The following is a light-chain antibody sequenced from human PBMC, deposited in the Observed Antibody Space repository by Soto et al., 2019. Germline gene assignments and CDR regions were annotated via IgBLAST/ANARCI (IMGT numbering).Light chain of an antibody. CDR1: SSDVGGYNY. J-gene: IGLJ1*01. Sequence: QSVLTQPASVSGSPGQSITISCTGTSSDVGGYNYVSWYQQHPGKAPKLMIYDVSNRPSGVSNRFSGSKSGNTASLTISGLQAEDEADYYCRSYTSSSTLENVFGSGT. V-gene: IGLV2-14*01. CDR2: DVS. CDR3: RSYTSSSTLENV.